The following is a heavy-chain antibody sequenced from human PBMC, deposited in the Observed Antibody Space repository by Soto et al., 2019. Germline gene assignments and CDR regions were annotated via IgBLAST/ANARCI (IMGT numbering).Heavy chain of an antibody. J-gene: IGHJ4*02. D-gene: IGHD1-1*01. V-gene: IGHV4-34*01. CDR3: ASTFRRLIDY. CDR2: INHSGST. CDR1: GGSFSGYY. Sequence: SETLSLTCAVYGGSFSGYYWSWIRQPPGKGLEWIGEINHSGSTNYNPSLKSRVTISVDTSKNQFSLKPNSVTAADTAVYYCASTFRRLIDYWGQGTLVTVSS.